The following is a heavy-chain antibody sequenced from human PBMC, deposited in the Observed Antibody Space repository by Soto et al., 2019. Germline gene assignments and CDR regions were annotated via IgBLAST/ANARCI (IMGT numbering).Heavy chain of an antibody. CDR2: INHSGST. J-gene: IGHJ6*03. Sequence: SETLSLTCAVYGGSFSGYDWSWIRRPPGKGLEWIGEINHSGSTNYNPSLKSRVTISVDTSKNQFSLKLSSVTAADTAVYYCARVIRGLELRYYYYYMDVWGKGTTVTVSS. V-gene: IGHV4-34*01. CDR3: ARVIRGLELRYYYYYMDV. D-gene: IGHD1-7*01. CDR1: GGSFSGYD.